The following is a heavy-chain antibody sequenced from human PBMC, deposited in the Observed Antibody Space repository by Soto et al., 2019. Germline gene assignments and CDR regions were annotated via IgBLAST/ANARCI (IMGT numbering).Heavy chain of an antibody. CDR3: ARGGKIKTGTSRSNWFDP. CDR2: INHSGST. V-gene: IGHV4-34*01. D-gene: IGHD1-7*01. Sequence: SETLSLTCAVYGGSFSGYYWSWIRQPPGKGLEWIGEINHSGSTNYNPSLKSRVTISVDTSKNQFSLKLSSVTAAGTAVYYCARGGKIKTGTSRSNWFDPWGQGTLVTVSS. J-gene: IGHJ5*02. CDR1: GGSFSGYY.